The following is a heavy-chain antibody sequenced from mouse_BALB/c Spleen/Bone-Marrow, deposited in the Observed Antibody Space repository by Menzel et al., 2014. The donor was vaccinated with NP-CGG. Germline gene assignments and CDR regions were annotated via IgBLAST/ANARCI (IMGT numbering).Heavy chain of an antibody. Sequence: VQLQQSGAELTKPGASVKMSCKASGYTFTTFWTHWVKQRPGQGLEWIGYINPTTSYTEYSQKFKDKATLTADKSSSTAYMQLSSLTSEDSAVYYCANGNSFAYWGQGTLVTVSA. J-gene: IGHJ3*01. CDR1: GYTFTTFW. D-gene: IGHD2-1*01. CDR3: ANGNSFAY. V-gene: IGHV1-7*01. CDR2: INPTTSYT.